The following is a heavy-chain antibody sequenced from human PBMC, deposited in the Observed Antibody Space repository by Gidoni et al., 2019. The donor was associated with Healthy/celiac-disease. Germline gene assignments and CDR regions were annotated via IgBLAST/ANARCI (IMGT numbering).Heavy chain of an antibody. CDR2: IKQDGSER. V-gene: IGHV3-7*03. J-gene: IGHJ4*02. Sequence: EVQLVESGGGLVPPGGSLRLSCSASGFTFSSYWMSWVRQAPGKGLDWVANIKQDGSERYYVDSLKGRFTISRDNAKNSLYLQMNSLRAEDTAVYYCARASIQLWRPFDYWGQGTLVTVSS. CDR3: ARASIQLWRPFDY. D-gene: IGHD5-18*01. CDR1: GFTFSSYW.